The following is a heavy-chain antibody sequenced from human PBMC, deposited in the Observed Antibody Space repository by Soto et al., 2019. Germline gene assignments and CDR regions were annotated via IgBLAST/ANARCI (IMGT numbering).Heavy chain of an antibody. V-gene: IGHV3-74*01. J-gene: IGHJ6*03. CDR3: ARVPLSTMVRGARAGYYYMDV. Sequence: GGSLRLSCAASGFTFSSYWMHWVRQAPGKGLVWVSRINSDGSSTSYADSVKGRFTISRDNAKNTLYLQMNSLRAEDTAVYYCARVPLSTMVRGARAGYYYMDVWGKGTTVTVSS. D-gene: IGHD3-10*01. CDR1: GFTFSSYW. CDR2: INSDGSST.